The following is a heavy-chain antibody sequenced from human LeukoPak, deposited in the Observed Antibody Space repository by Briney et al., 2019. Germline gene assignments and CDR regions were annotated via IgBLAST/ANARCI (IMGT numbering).Heavy chain of an antibody. CDR2: ISYDGSNK. V-gene: IGHV3-30*18. CDR1: GCTFSSYG. D-gene: IGHD2-2*01. CDR3: AKVKRYCSSTSCYGVGYYYYGMDV. J-gene: IGHJ6*02. Sequence: PGRSLRLSCAASGCTFSSYGMHWVRQAPGKGLEWVAVISYDGSNKYYADSVKGRFTISRDNSKNTLYLQMNSLRAEDTAVYYCAKVKRYCSSTSCYGVGYYYYGMDVWGQGTTVTVSS.